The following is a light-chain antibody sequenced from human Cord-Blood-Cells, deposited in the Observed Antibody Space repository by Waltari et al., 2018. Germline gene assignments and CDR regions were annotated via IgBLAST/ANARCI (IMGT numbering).Light chain of an antibody. CDR2: GAS. Sequence: EIVMTQSPATLSVSPGERATLSCRASQSVSSNLAWYQQKPGQAPRLLIYGASTRATGIPARFSGSGSGTEFTLTISSLQPEDFAVYYCQQYNNWRLTFGGGTKVEIK. V-gene: IGKV3-15*01. J-gene: IGKJ4*01. CDR3: QQYNNWRLT. CDR1: QSVSSN.